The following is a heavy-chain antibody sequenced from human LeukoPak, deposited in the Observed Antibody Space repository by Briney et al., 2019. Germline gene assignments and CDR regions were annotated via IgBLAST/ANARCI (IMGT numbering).Heavy chain of an antibody. V-gene: IGHV3-23*01. Sequence: GGSLRLSCVASGFTFSNFAMTWVRQAPGEGLEWVSGISGSGTRTYYADSVRGRFTISRDNSKNTLYLQMNSLRAEDTAVYFCARDRGWRSGGYYLYYFDFWGQRTLVTVSS. J-gene: IGHJ4*02. CDR1: GFTFSNFA. CDR3: ARDRGWRSGGYYLYYFDF. CDR2: ISGSGTRT. D-gene: IGHD3-22*01.